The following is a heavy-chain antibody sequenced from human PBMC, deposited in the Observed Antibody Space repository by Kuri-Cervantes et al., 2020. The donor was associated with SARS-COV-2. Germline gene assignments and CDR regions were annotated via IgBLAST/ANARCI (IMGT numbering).Heavy chain of an antibody. CDR3: ARGLGTADAFDI. Sequence: LSLTCAASGFTFSSYAMSWVRQAPGKGLEWVANIKQDGSEKYYVDSVKGRFTISRDNAKNSLYLQMNSLRAEDTAVYYCARGLGTADAFDIWGQGTMVTVSS. V-gene: IGHV3-7*05. CDR1: GFTFSSYA. D-gene: IGHD1-1*01. CDR2: IKQDGSEK. J-gene: IGHJ3*02.